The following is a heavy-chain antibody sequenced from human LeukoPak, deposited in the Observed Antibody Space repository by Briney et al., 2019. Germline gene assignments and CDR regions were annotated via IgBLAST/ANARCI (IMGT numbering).Heavy chain of an antibody. J-gene: IGHJ4*02. CDR1: GFSVSTFY. V-gene: IGHV3-66*01. CDR2: LYTAGPT. CDR3: ARSGPSVLWSKSFDY. D-gene: IGHD3-10*01. Sequence: GGSLRLSCAASGFSVSTFYMSWVRQAPGKGLKWVSVLYTAGPTYYADSVQGRFTISRDNSKNTLFLQMDNLRADDTATYYCARSGPSVLWSKSFDYWGQGALVTVSS.